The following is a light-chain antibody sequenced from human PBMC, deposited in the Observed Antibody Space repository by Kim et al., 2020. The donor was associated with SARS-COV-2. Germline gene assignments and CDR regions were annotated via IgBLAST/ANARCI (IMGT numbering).Light chain of an antibody. J-gene: IGLJ2*01. V-gene: IGLV2-8*01. Sequence: QSALTQPPSASGSPGQSVTISCTGTSSDVGAYNYVSWYQQHPGKAPKLMIYEVSKWPSGVPDRFSGSKSGNTASLTVSGLQAEDEADYYCSSYGGSNNLVFGGGTRLTVL. CDR3: SSYGGSNNLV. CDR2: EVS. CDR1: SSDVGAYNY.